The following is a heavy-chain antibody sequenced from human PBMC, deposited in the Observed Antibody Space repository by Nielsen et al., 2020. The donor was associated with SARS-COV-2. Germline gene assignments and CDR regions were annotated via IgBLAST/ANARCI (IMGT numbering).Heavy chain of an antibody. CDR1: GFTFSSYG. J-gene: IGHJ4*02. Sequence: GESLKISCAASGFTFSSYGMHWVRQAPGKGLEWVSVIYSGGSTYYADSVKGRFTISRDNSKNTLYLQMNSLRAEDTAVYYCARDRYEGYFDYWGQGTLVTVSS. D-gene: IGHD1-1*01. V-gene: IGHV3-53*01. CDR3: ARDRYEGYFDY. CDR2: IYSGGST.